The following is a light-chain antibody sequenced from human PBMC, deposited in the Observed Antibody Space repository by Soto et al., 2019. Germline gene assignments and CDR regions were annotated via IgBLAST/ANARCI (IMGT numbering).Light chain of an antibody. Sequence: EIVLTQSPGTLSLSPGERAPLSCRARQCVSSSYLAWYLQKPGQAPRLLIYGASSRATGIPDRFSGSGSGTDFTLTISRLEPEDFAVYYCQQYGSTPWTFAQGTKVEIK. V-gene: IGKV3-20*01. CDR1: QCVSSSY. CDR2: GAS. CDR3: QQYGSTPWT. J-gene: IGKJ1*01.